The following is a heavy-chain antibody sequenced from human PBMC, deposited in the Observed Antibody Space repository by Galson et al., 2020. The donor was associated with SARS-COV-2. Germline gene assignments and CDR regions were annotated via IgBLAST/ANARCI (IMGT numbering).Heavy chain of an antibody. CDR2: VYSGGAI. CDR3: ARDVKIPGLLN. J-gene: IGHJ4*02. CDR1: GFAFSNSY. V-gene: IGHV3-53*01. D-gene: IGHD2-8*02. Sequence: GGSLRLSCAASGFAFSNSYMSWVRQAPGKGLEWVSLVYSGGAIYYADSVKGRFTSSRDNSKNTLYLQMNSLRAEDTAVYYCARDVKIPGLLNWGQGTLVTVSS.